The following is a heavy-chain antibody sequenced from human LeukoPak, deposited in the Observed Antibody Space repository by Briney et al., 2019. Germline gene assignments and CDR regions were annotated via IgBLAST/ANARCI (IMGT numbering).Heavy chain of an antibody. Sequence: PSETLSLTCTVSGGSISSSSYYWGWIRQPPGKGLEWIGSIYYSGSTYYNPSLKSRVTISVDTSKNQFSLKLSSVTAADTAVYYCARWDGDIAAAGMWGQGTLVTVSS. V-gene: IGHV4-39*07. CDR2: IYYSGST. J-gene: IGHJ4*02. CDR3: ARWDGDIAAAGM. D-gene: IGHD6-13*01. CDR1: GGSISSSSYY.